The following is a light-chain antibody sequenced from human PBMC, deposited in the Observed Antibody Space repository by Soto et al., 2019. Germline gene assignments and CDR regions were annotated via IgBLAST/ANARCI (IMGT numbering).Light chain of an antibody. J-gene: IGKJ5*01. CDR3: QQYNNWPSIT. CDR1: QSVSRY. V-gene: IGKV3-15*01. CDR2: GAS. Sequence: EIVMTQSPAILSVSPGERATLSCRASQSVSRYLAWYQHKPGQAPRLLFYGASTRAAGLPARFSGSGSGTEFTLPISSLQSEDFAVYYCQQYNNWPSITFGQGTRLEIK.